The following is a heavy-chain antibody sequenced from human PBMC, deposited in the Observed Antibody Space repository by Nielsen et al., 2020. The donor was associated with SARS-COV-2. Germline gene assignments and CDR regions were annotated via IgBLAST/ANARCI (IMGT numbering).Heavy chain of an antibody. CDR1: GGSISSGGSY. V-gene: IGHV4-31*03. Sequence: SETLSLTCSVSGGSISSGGSYWSWIRQHAGKGLEWIGHIYYTGTTYYNQSLKSRMTISVDTTLNQFSLKVSSVTVADTAVYYCARGKTTVTTFDLWGQGTLVTVSS. D-gene: IGHD4-17*01. CDR3: ARGKTTVTTFDL. CDR2: IYYTGTT. J-gene: IGHJ4*02.